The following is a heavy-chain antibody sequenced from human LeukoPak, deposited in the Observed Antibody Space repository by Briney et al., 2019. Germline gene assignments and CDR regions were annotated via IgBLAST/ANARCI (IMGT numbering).Heavy chain of an antibody. J-gene: IGHJ4*02. CDR1: GFTFSSYS. CDR3: ARASYSRSLGY. D-gene: IGHD3-22*01. Sequence: GGSLSLSCAASGFTFSSYSMNWVSQAPGKGLEWVSYISSSSSTIYYADSVKGRFTISRDNSKNTLYLQMNSLRAEDTAVYYCARASYSRSLGYWGQGTLVTVSS. V-gene: IGHV3-48*01. CDR2: ISSSSSTI.